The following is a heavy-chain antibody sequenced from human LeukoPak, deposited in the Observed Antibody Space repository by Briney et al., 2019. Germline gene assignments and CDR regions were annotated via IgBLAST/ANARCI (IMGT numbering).Heavy chain of an antibody. CDR1: GFTVSSNY. V-gene: IGHV3-53*01. Sequence: GGSLRLSCAASGFTVSSNYMSWVRQAPGKGLEWVSVIYSGGSTYYADSVKGRFTISRDNSRNTLYLQMNSLRAEDTAVYYCARAAYSSGWYVLDYWGQGTLVTVSS. J-gene: IGHJ4*02. D-gene: IGHD6-19*01. CDR2: IYSGGST. CDR3: ARAAYSSGWYVLDY.